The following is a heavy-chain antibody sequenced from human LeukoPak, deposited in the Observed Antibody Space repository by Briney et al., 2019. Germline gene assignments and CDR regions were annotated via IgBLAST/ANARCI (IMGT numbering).Heavy chain of an antibody. J-gene: IGHJ3*02. V-gene: IGHV4-31*03. CDR1: GGSISSGGYY. CDR2: IYYSGST. CDR3: ASPSRGDAFDI. Sequence: SETLSLTCTVSGGSISSGGYYWSWIRQHPGKGLEWIGYIYYSGSTYYNPSLKSRVTISVDTSKNQFSLKLSSVTAADAAVYYCASPSRGDAFDIWGQGTMVTVSS.